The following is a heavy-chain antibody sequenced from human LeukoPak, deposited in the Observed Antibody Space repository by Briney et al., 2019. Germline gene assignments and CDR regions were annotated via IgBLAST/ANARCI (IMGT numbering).Heavy chain of an antibody. Sequence: ASVKVSCKASGYTFTSYDINWVRQAAGQGLEWVGWMNPNSRNTGYAQKFQGRVTMTMNTAISTAYMELSSLRSEDTAVYYCARGPQWRGDYYYMDVWGRGTTVTVSS. V-gene: IGHV1-8*01. D-gene: IGHD6-19*01. CDR2: MNPNSRNT. CDR1: GYTFTSYD. J-gene: IGHJ6*03. CDR3: ARGPQWRGDYYYMDV.